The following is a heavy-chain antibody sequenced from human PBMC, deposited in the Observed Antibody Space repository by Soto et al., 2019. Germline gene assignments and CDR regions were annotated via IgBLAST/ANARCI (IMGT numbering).Heavy chain of an antibody. CDR1: GGSISSYY. V-gene: IGHV4-4*07. J-gene: IGHJ6*02. Sequence: QVQLQESGPGLVKPSETLSLTCTVSGGSISSYYWSWIRQPAGKGLEWIGRIYTSGSTNYNPSLKRRVTMSVDTYKNQFSLKLSSVTAADTAVYYCASDTPNCSSTSCYPYYYYGMDVWGQGTTVTVSS. CDR2: IYTSGST. CDR3: ASDTPNCSSTSCYPYYYYGMDV. D-gene: IGHD2-2*01.